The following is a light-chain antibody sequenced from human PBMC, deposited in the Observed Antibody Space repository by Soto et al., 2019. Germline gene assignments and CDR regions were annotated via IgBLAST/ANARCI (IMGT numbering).Light chain of an antibody. CDR1: QSVNSTY. V-gene: IGKV3-20*01. Sequence: EVVLTQSPGTLSLSPGERATLSCRASQSVNSTYLAWYQQKPGQPPRVLIFGASLRATGVPDRFSGSGSGTDFTLTVSRLEHEEFAVYYCQHYGTSPRYTFGQGTTLEMK. CDR2: GAS. CDR3: QHYGTSPRYT. J-gene: IGKJ2*01.